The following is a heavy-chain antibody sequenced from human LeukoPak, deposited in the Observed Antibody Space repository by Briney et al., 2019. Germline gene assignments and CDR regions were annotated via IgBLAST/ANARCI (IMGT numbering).Heavy chain of an antibody. CDR3: ARGTYCGSDCYSFEY. CDR1: GGSISSYY. Sequence: SETLSLTCIVSGGSISSYYWNWIRQSAGKGLEWIGRFYSSVSTDYNPSLKRRATMSVDTSKNQFSLKLSSVTAADTAVYYCARGTYCGSDCYSFEYWGQGTLVTVSS. D-gene: IGHD2-21*01. CDR2: FYSSVST. J-gene: IGHJ4*02. V-gene: IGHV4-4*07.